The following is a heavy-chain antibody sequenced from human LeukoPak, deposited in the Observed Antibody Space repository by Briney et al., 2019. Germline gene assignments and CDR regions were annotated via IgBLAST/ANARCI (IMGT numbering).Heavy chain of an antibody. D-gene: IGHD5-18*01. Sequence: SETLSLTCTVSGGSISSYYWSWIRQPPGKGLEWIGYIYYSGSTNYNPSLKSRVTTSVDTSKNQFSLKLSSVTAADTAVYYCARHGVDTAMVTRFRYYYYGMDVWGQGTTVTVSS. J-gene: IGHJ6*02. CDR1: GGSISSYY. CDR3: ARHGVDTAMVTRFRYYYYGMDV. V-gene: IGHV4-59*08. CDR2: IYYSGST.